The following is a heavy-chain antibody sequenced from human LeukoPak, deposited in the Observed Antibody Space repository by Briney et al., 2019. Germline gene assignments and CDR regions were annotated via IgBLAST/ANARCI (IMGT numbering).Heavy chain of an antibody. D-gene: IGHD1-1*01. CDR3: ARVSWFPGTSYYYMDV. Sequence: SETLSLTCTVSGGSISSYYWSWIRQPPGKGPEWIGYIHYSGSTNYNPSLKSRVTISVDTSKNQFSLKLSSVTAADTAVYYCARVSWFPGTSYYYMDVWGKGTTVTVSS. J-gene: IGHJ6*03. V-gene: IGHV4-59*01. CDR2: IHYSGST. CDR1: GGSISSYY.